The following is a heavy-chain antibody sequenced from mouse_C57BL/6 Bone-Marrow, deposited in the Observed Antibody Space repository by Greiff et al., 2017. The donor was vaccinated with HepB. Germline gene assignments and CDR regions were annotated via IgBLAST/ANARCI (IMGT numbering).Heavy chain of an antibody. CDR2: IDPANGNT. CDR3: ARPSYYGSSFDY. CDR1: GFTIKNTY. Sequence: EVQLQQSVAELVRPGASVKLSCTASGFTIKNTYMHWVKQRPEQGLEWIGRIDPANGNTKYAPKFQGKATITADTSSNTAYLQLSSLTSEDTAIYYCARPSYYGSSFDYWGQGTTLTVSS. J-gene: IGHJ2*01. V-gene: IGHV14-3*01. D-gene: IGHD1-1*01.